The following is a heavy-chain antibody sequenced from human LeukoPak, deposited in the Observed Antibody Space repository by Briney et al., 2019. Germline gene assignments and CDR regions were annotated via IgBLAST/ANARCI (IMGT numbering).Heavy chain of an antibody. CDR3: ARDLRGLLDYFDY. CDR1: RYTLTGYF. V-gene: IGHV1-2*02. J-gene: IGHJ4*02. CDR2: INPDSGDA. Sequence: ASVKVSCKSSRYTLTGYFLHWVRQAPGQGLEWMGWINPDSGDANYAQKFQGRVTMTRDTSSSTVYLDLTSLRSDDTAVYYCARDLRGLLDYFDYWGQGSLVTVSS. D-gene: IGHD5-12*01.